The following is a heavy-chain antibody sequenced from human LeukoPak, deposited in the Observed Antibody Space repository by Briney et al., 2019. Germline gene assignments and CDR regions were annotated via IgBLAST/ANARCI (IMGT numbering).Heavy chain of an antibody. J-gene: IGHJ4*02. Sequence: SETLSLTCSVSGGSIISSNYYWGWIRQPPGQGLEWIGSIYQSGSGSSYYNPSLKSRVTIFGDTSKNQFFLRLSSVTAADTAVYYCASTLRFLPYRRFDYWGQGTLLTVPS. CDR1: GGSIISSNYY. CDR2: IYQSGSGSS. D-gene: IGHD3-3*01. CDR3: ASTLRFLPYRRFDY. V-gene: IGHV4-39*01.